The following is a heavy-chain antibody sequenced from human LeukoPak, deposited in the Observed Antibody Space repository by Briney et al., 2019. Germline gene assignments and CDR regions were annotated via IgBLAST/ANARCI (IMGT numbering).Heavy chain of an antibody. CDR2: IKHVGSEK. Sequence: GGSLRLSCAASGFTFSSYWRSWVRPAPGKGLEWVANIKHVGSEKYYVDSVKGRFTISRDNAKNSLYLQMNSLRAEDTAVYYCARLLPHYNGSGSYGVDYWGQGTLVTVSS. J-gene: IGHJ4*02. CDR1: GFTFSSYW. CDR3: ARLLPHYNGSGSYGVDY. V-gene: IGHV3-7*01. D-gene: IGHD3-10*01.